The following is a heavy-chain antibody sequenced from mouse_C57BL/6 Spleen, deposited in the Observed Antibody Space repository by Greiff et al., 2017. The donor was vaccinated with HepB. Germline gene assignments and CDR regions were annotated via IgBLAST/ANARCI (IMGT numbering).Heavy chain of an antibody. V-gene: IGHV1-82*01. J-gene: IGHJ2*01. CDR1: GYAFSSSW. Sequence: VQLQQSGPELVKPGASVEISCKASGYAFSSSWMNWVKQRPGKGLEWIGRIYPGDGDTNYNGKFKGKATLTADKSSSTAYMQLSSLTSEDSAVYFCAEDYGSSYYFDYWGQGTTLTVSS. CDR2: IYPGDGDT. CDR3: AEDYGSSYYFDY. D-gene: IGHD1-1*01.